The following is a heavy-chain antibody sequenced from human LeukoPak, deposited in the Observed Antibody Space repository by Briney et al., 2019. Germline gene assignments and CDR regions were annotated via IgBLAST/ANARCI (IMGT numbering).Heavy chain of an antibody. CDR1: GGSISSYY. CDR2: IYYSGGT. D-gene: IGHD3-3*01. J-gene: IGHJ6*02. Sequence: SETLSLTCTVSGGSISSYYWSWIRQPPGKGLEWIGYIYYSGGTNYNPSLKSRVTISVDTSKNQFSLKLSSVTAADTAVYYCARNGAYYDFWSGYYTPPYYYYGMDVWGQGTTVTVSS. V-gene: IGHV4-59*01. CDR3: ARNGAYYDFWSGYYTPPYYYYGMDV.